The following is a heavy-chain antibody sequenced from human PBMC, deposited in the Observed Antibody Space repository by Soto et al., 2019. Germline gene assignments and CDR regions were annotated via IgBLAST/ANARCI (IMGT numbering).Heavy chain of an antibody. V-gene: IGHV5-51*01. J-gene: IGHJ3*02. CDR2: IYPGDSDT. Sequence: GESLKISCKGSGYSFTSYWIGWVRQMPGKGLEWMGIIYPGDSDTRYSPSFQGQVTISADKSISTAYLQWSSLKASDTAMYYCARYCGGDCQRRLDAFDIWGQGTMVTVSS. CDR3: ARYCGGDCQRRLDAFDI. D-gene: IGHD2-21*02. CDR1: GYSFTSYW.